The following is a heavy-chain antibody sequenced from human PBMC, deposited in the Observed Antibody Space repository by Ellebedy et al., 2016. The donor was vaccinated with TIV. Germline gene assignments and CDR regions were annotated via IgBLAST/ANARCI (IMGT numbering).Heavy chain of an antibody. CDR1: GGSISSGGYY. J-gene: IGHJ6*02. CDR2: IYYSGST. V-gene: IGHV4-31*03. Sequence: SETLSLXXTVSGGSISSGGYYWSWIRQYPGKGLEWIGNIYYSGSTDYNPSLKSRVTISVDTSQNQFSLRLRFVTAADTAVYYCARDQGYYASGSYRDYYYVMDVWGQGTTVTVSS. D-gene: IGHD3-10*01. CDR3: ARDQGYYASGSYRDYYYVMDV.